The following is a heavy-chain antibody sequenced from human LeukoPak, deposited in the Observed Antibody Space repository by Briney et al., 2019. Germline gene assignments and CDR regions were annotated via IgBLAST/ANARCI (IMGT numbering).Heavy chain of an antibody. CDR1: GFTFNSYA. Sequence: GGSLRLSCTASGFTFNSYALHWVRQAPGKGLEWGEVISFDGANTYYADSMKGRFTISRNNSKNTLYLQMSSLRAEDTAVYYCVRDDGDDYLWGSHGAFDFWGQGAMVTVS. V-gene: IGHV3-30-3*01. CDR3: VRDDGDDYLWGSHGAFDF. CDR2: ISFDGANT. D-gene: IGHD3-16*01. J-gene: IGHJ3*01.